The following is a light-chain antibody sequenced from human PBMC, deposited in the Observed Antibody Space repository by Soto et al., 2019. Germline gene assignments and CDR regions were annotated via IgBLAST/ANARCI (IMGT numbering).Light chain of an antibody. V-gene: IGKV3-11*01. J-gene: IGKJ4*01. CDR2: DAS. CDR1: QSVSSY. CDR3: QQRSNWPPVLT. Sequence: EIVLTQSPATLSLSPGERATLSCRASQSVSSYLAWYQQKPGQAPRLLIYDASNRATGIPARFRGSGSGTDFTLTISSLEPEDFAVYYCQQRSNWPPVLTFGGGTKVEIK.